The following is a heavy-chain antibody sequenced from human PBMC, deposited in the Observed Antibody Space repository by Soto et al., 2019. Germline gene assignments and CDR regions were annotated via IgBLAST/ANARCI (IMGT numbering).Heavy chain of an antibody. D-gene: IGHD6-13*01. CDR2: IRGSDGST. CDR3: AKDPGGIAAEYFQH. J-gene: IGHJ1*01. Sequence: GGSLRLSCAASGFTFSSYAMSWVRQAPGKGLEWVSAIRGSDGSTYYADSMKGRFNISRDNSKNTLYLRMNSLRAEDTAVYYCAKDPGGIAAEYFQHWGQGTLVTVSS. V-gene: IGHV3-23*01. CDR1: GFTFSSYA.